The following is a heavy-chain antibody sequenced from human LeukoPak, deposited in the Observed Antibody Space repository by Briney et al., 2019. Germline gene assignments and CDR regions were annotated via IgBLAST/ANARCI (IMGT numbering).Heavy chain of an antibody. D-gene: IGHD5-24*01. CDR2: ISSSSLYI. V-gene: IGHV3-21*01. CDR3: AREGDGYNSPIDY. CDR1: GFTFSSYE. J-gene: IGHJ4*02. Sequence: GSLRLSCAASGFTFSSYEMNWVRQAPGKGLEWVSSISSSSLYIYYADSVKGRFTISRDNAKNSLFLQMNSLRAEDTAVYYCAREGDGYNSPIDYWGQGTLVTVSS.